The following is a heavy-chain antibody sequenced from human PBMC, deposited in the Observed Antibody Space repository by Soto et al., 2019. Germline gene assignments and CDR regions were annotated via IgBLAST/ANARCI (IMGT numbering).Heavy chain of an antibody. CDR3: ASYGYPIGGGFDY. V-gene: IGHV4-61*01. CDR2: IYYSGST. J-gene: IGHJ4*02. CDR1: GGSVISGSYY. Sequence: PSETLSLTCTVSGGSVISGSYYFICIRQPPGKGLELIGYIYYSGSTNYNPSLKSRVTISVDTSKNQFSLKLSSVTAADTAVYYCASYGYPIGGGFDYWGQGTLVTVSS. D-gene: IGHD5-18*01.